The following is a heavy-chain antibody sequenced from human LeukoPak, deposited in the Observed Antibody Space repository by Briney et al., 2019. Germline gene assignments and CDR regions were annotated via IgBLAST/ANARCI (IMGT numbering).Heavy chain of an antibody. V-gene: IGHV1-69*01. CDR2: IIPIFGTA. D-gene: IGHD4-17*01. J-gene: IGHJ4*02. Sequence: GSSVKVSCKASGGTFSSYAISWVRQAPGQGLEWMGGIIPIFGTANYAQKFQGRVTITADESTSTAYMGLSSLRSEDTAVYYCARFVTTGVWYFDYWGQGTLVTVSS. CDR1: GGTFSSYA. CDR3: ARFVTTGVWYFDY.